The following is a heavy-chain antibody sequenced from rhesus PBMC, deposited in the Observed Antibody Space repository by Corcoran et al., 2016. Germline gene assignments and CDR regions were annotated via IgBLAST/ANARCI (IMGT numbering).Heavy chain of an antibody. J-gene: IGHJ4*01. CDR3: ARSYSWNNGFDY. CDR1: GFCFSDYS. CDR2: ISNGGGST. Sequence: EVQLVESGGGLAKPGRSLRLSCAAFGFCFSDYSMDWVRRSPGKGREWVSRISNGGGSTWYADSVKGRFTISRENAKKTLYLQMNSLGDEDTAVYYCARSYSWNNGFDYWGQGVQVTVSS. D-gene: IGHD1-20*01. V-gene: IGHV3-178*01.